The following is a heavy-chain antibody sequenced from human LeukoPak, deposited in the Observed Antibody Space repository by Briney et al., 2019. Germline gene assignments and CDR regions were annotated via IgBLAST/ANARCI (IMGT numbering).Heavy chain of an antibody. J-gene: IGHJ3*02. D-gene: IGHD3-22*01. CDR2: IIPIFGTA. V-gene: IGHV1-69*01. Sequence: SVKVSCKASGGTFSSYAISWVRQAPGQGLEWMGGIIPIFGTANYAQKFQGRVTITADESTSTAYMELSSLRSEDTAVYYCAREGGYDSSGYEQGAFDIWGQGTMVTVSS. CDR3: AREGGYDSSGYEQGAFDI. CDR1: GGTFSSYA.